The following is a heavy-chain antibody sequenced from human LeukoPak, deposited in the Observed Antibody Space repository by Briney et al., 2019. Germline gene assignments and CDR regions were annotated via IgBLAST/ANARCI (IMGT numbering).Heavy chain of an antibody. D-gene: IGHD3-22*01. V-gene: IGHV4-39*07. J-gene: IGHJ4*02. CDR1: GGSISTSNYY. CDR2: IFYSGST. CDR3: ARDHSSGLIDY. Sequence: KTSETLSLTCTVSGGSISTSNYYWGWIRQPPGKGLEWIGNIFYSGSTYYSPSLKSRVTISLDTSRNQFSLKLSSVTAADTAVYYCARDHSSGLIDYWGQGILVTVSS.